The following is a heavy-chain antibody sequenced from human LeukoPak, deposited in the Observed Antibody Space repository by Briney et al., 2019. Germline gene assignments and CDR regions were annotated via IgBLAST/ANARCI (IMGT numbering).Heavy chain of an antibody. CDR1: GFTFSSYG. Sequence: GGSLRLSSAASGFTFSSYGMHWVRQAPGKGLEWVAFIRYDGSNKYYADSVKGRFTISRDNSRNTLYLQMNSLRAEDTAVYYCARKEEALYWGQGTLVTVSS. CDR3: ARKEEALY. V-gene: IGHV3-30*02. J-gene: IGHJ4*02. CDR2: IRYDGSNK.